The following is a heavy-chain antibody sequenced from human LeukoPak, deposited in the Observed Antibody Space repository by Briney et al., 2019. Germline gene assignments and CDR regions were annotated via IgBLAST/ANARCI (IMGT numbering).Heavy chain of an antibody. Sequence: GGSLRLSCAASGFTFSSHWMSWVRQAPGKGLEWVASIKEDGSERQYVDSVKGRFSISRDNTKGSLFLQLNSLRAEDTAVYYCGRDLGGRSGYWGQGTLVTVSS. CDR1: GFTFSSHW. CDR3: GRDLGGRSGY. V-gene: IGHV3-7*03. CDR2: IKEDGSER. D-gene: IGHD1-26*01. J-gene: IGHJ4*02.